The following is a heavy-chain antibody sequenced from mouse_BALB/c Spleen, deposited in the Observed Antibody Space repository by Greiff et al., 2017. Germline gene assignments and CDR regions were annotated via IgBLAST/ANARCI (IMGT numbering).Heavy chain of an antibody. CDR1: GFTFSSYG. CDR2: INSNGGST. D-gene: IGHD2-4*01. J-gene: IGHJ3*01. CDR3: ARSAMITTRFAY. Sequence: EVQRVESGGGLVQPGGSLKLSCAASGFTFSSYGMSWVRQTPDKRLELVATINSNGGSTYYPDSVKGRFTISRDNAKNTLYLQMSSLKSEDTAMYYCARSAMITTRFAYWGQGTLVTVSA. V-gene: IGHV5-6-3*01.